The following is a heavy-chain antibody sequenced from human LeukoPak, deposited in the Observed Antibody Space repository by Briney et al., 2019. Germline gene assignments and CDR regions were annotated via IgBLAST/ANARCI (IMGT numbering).Heavy chain of an antibody. D-gene: IGHD3-3*01. CDR1: GYTFTSYG. Sequence: ASVKVSCKASGYTFTSYGISWVRQAPGQGLEWMGWISAYNGNTNYAQKLQGRVTMTTDTSTSTAYMELRSLRSDDTAVYYCARLYYDFWSGYYTSSHDYWGQGTLVTVFS. V-gene: IGHV1-18*01. CDR2: ISAYNGNT. J-gene: IGHJ4*02. CDR3: ARLYYDFWSGYYTSSHDY.